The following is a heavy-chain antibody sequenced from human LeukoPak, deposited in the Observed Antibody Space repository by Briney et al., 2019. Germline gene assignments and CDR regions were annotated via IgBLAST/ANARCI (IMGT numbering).Heavy chain of an antibody. CDR1: GYAFTGYY. D-gene: IGHD6-6*01. CDR3: ARSPYSSSSWFDP. Sequence: ASVKVSCKASGYAFTGYYMHWVRQAPGQGLEWMGWINPDSGGTNYAQKFQGRVTMTRDTSISTAYMELSRLRSDDTAVYYCARSPYSSSSWFDPWGQGTLVTVSS. J-gene: IGHJ5*02. CDR2: INPDSGGT. V-gene: IGHV1-2*02.